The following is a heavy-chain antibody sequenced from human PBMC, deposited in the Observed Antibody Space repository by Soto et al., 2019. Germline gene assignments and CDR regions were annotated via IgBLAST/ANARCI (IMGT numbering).Heavy chain of an antibody. CDR2: FSDSGST. CDR3: ARGNFYYGMDV. V-gene: IGHV4-34*01. J-gene: IGHJ6*02. CDR1: GGSFSGNY. Sequence: PSETLSLTCAVHGGSFSGNYWSWVRQPPGKGLEWIGEFSDSGSTNYNPSLKSRVTISEDMSKSQFSLKLSSVTAADTAVYYCARGNFYYGMDVWGQGTTVTVSS.